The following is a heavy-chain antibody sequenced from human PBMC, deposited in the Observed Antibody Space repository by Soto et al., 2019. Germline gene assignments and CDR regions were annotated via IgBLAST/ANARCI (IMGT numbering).Heavy chain of an antibody. CDR3: EINVTYSSTRSHYSGMDV. D-gene: IGHD6-13*01. CDR1: GGTFADFI. J-gene: IGHJ6*02. V-gene: IGHV1-69*01. Sequence: QVQLVQSGAEVKEPGSSVKVSCKASGGTFADFIMNWVRQTPGQGLEWMGGIVPMFGTATYAEKFKGRVTISATGSPSTAYVTWTSPRAEDTSVYYCEINVTYSSTRSHYSGMDVWGQGTTVTVSS. CDR2: IVPMFGTA.